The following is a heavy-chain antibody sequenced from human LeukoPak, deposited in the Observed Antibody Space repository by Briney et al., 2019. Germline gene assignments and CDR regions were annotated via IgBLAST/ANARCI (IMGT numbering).Heavy chain of an antibody. V-gene: IGHV3-33*08. D-gene: IGHD1-26*01. J-gene: IGHJ3*02. CDR2: ICFDGSNT. Sequence: GGSLRLSCTPSGFTFSGYAMHWVRQAPGKGLGGVAVICFDGSNTYYADSVKGRFTISRDNYKNTLYLQMNSLRAEDTAVYYCARGAQSGGYSGPFDIWGQGTMVTVSS. CDR3: ARGAQSGGYSGPFDI. CDR1: GFTFSGYA.